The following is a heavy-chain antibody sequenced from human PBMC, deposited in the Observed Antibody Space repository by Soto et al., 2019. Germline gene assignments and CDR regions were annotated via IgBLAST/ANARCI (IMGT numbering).Heavy chain of an antibody. V-gene: IGHV3-30*18. Sequence: ESGGGVVQPGRSLRLSCAASGFTFSSYGMHWVRQAPGKGLEWVAVISYDGSNKYYADSVKGRFTISRDNSKNTLYLQMNSLRAEDTAVYYCAKDQGQWLVRVSFDYWGQGTLVTVSS. CDR2: ISYDGSNK. CDR1: GFTFSSYG. J-gene: IGHJ4*02. D-gene: IGHD6-19*01. CDR3: AKDQGQWLVRVSFDY.